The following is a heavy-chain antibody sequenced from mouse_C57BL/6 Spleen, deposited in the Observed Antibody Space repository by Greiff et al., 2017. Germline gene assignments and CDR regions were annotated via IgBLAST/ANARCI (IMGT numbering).Heavy chain of an antibody. CDR3: ARDGNAFAY. D-gene: IGHD2-1*01. CDR2: IDPNSGGT. Sequence: QVQLKQPGAELVKPGASVKLSCKASGYTFTSYWMHWVKQRPGRGLEWIGRIDPNSGGTKYNEKFKSKATLTVDKPSSTAYIQLSSLTSEDSAVYYCARDGNAFAYWGQGTLVTVSA. CDR1: GYTFTSYW. V-gene: IGHV1-72*01. J-gene: IGHJ3*01.